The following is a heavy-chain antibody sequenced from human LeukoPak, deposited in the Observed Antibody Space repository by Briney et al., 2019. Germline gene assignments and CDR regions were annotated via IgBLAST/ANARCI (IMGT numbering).Heavy chain of an antibody. D-gene: IGHD3-10*01. J-gene: IGHJ4*02. CDR2: VYWDDDK. Sequence: SAPTLVNPTQTLTLTCTFSGFSLSTTGVGVGWIRQPPGKALEWLAHVYWDDDKRYSPSLKTRLTITKDTSKNQVVLTMTNMDPVDTATYFCARPYFFGSGLYFDYWGQGSLVTVSS. CDR1: GFSLSTTGVG. V-gene: IGHV2-5*02. CDR3: ARPYFFGSGLYFDY.